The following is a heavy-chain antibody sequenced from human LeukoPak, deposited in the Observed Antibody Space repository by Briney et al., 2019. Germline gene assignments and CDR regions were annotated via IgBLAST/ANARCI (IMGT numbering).Heavy chain of an antibody. CDR3: ARVVYDSSGYYSSDAFDI. V-gene: IGHV4-34*01. J-gene: IGHJ3*02. Sequence: PSETLSLTCAVYGGSFSGYYWSWIRQPPGKGLEWIGEINHSGSTNYNPSLKSRVTISVDTSKNQFSLKLSSVTAADTAVYYCARVVYDSSGYYSSDAFDIWGQGTMVTVSS. CDR1: GGSFSGYY. D-gene: IGHD3-22*01. CDR2: INHSGST.